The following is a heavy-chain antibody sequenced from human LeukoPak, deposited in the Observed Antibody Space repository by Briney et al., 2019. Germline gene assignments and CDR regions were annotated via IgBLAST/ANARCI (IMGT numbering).Heavy chain of an antibody. CDR3: AGDRAQYYDDSFDI. J-gene: IGHJ3*02. CDR1: GLTFNIYW. D-gene: IGHD3-3*01. CDR2: LKPDGSAV. Sequence: GGSLRLSCAASGLTFNIYWMSWIRQAPGKGLEWVANLKPDGSAVYYLDSVKGRFTISRDNAQNSVFLQMNTLRVGDTAVYYCAGDRAQYYDDSFDIWGQGTMVTVSS. V-gene: IGHV3-7*01.